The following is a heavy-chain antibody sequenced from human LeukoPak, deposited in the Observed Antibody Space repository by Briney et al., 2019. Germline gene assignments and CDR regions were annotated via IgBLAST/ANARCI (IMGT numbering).Heavy chain of an antibody. CDR2: IYPADSDT. CDR3: ARLGDGYPGI. D-gene: IGHD5-24*01. V-gene: IGHV5-51*01. CDR1: GYDFINYW. J-gene: IGHJ3*02. Sequence: GESLKISCKGSGYDFINYWIAWVRQMPGKGLELMGIIYPADSDTRYSPSFQGQITISVDKSISTAYLQWSSLKASDTAMYYCARLGDGYPGIWGQGTMVTVSS.